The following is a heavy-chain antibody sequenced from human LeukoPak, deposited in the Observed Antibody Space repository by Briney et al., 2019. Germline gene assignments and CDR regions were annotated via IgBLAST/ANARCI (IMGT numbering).Heavy chain of an antibody. Sequence: SVKVSCKASGGTFSSYAISWVRQAPGQGLEWMGGIIPIFGTANYAQKFQGRVTITADESTSTAYMELSSLRSEDTAVYYCARGGFYYDSSPYPDYFDYWGQGTLVTVSS. V-gene: IGHV1-69*13. CDR3: ARGGFYYDSSPYPDYFDY. J-gene: IGHJ4*02. CDR1: GGTFSSYA. D-gene: IGHD3-22*01. CDR2: IIPIFGTA.